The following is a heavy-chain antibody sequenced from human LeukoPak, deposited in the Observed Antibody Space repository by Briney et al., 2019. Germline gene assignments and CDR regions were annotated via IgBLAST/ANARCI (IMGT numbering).Heavy chain of an antibody. D-gene: IGHD6-13*01. J-gene: IGHJ4*02. CDR1: GGSISSYY. V-gene: IGHV4-4*07. Sequence: SETLSLTCTVSGGSISSYYWSWIRQPPGKGLEWIWRIYSTGSTNYNPSLKSRVTMSVDTSKNQFSLRLRSVTAADTAVYYCARQIASAGMAGFDFWGQGALVTVSS. CDR2: IYSTGST. CDR3: ARQIASAGMAGFDF.